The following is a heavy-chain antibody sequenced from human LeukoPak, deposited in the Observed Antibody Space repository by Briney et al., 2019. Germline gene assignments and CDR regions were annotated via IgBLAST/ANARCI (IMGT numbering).Heavy chain of an antibody. Sequence: GGSLRLSCAASGFTFSSYAMSWVRPAPGKGLEWVSAISGSGGSTYYADSVKGRFTISRDNSKNTLYLQMNSLRAEDTAVYYCAKVGQFASYYFDYWGQGTLVTVSS. CDR2: ISGSGGST. CDR3: AKVGQFASYYFDY. J-gene: IGHJ4*02. D-gene: IGHD3-10*01. CDR1: GFTFSSYA. V-gene: IGHV3-23*01.